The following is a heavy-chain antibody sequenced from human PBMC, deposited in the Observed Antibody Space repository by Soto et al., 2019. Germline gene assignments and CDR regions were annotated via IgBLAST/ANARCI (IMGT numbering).Heavy chain of an antibody. CDR1: GGSISGGVHS. CDR3: AREIMPLTNDCYFDL. V-gene: IGHV4-30-4*01. J-gene: IGHJ2*01. D-gene: IGHD2-8*01. CDR2: IFDSGST. Sequence: QVQLQESGPGLVKPSETLSLTCTVSGGSISGGVHSWSWIRQPPGKGLEWIGNIFDSGSTYYNPSLKSRLTISVDTSKNQFSLRLSSVTAADTAVYYCAREIMPLTNDCYFDLWGRGTLVTVSS.